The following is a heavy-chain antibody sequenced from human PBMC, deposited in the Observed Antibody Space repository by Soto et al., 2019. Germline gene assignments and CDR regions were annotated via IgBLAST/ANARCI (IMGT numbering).Heavy chain of an antibody. D-gene: IGHD3-10*01. CDR3: ATSGTVYGAGSDYSPPFDY. J-gene: IGHJ4*02. CDR1: GYTFTSYG. CDR2: ISAYNGNT. Sequence: QVQLVQSGAEVKKPGASVKVSCKASGYTFTSYGISWVRQAPGQGLEWMGWISAYNGNTNYAQKLQGRVTMTTDTSTSTAYMELRSLRSEDTAVYYWATSGTVYGAGSDYSPPFDYWGQGTLVTVSS. V-gene: IGHV1-18*01.